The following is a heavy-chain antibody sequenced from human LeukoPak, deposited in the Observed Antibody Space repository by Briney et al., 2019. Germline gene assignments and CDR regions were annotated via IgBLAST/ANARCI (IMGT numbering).Heavy chain of an antibody. Sequence: ASVKVSCKASGYTFTSYDINWVRQATGQGLEWMGWKNPNSGNTGYAQKFQGRVTMTRNTSISTAYMELSSLRSEDTAVYYCARGSPAAKKDYYYYYMDVWGKGTTVTVSS. J-gene: IGHJ6*03. CDR1: GYTFTSYD. D-gene: IGHD2-2*01. CDR2: KNPNSGNT. CDR3: ARGSPAAKKDYYYYYMDV. V-gene: IGHV1-8*01.